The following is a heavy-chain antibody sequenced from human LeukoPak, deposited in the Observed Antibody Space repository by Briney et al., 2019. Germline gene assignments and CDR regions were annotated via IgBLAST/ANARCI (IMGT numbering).Heavy chain of an antibody. V-gene: IGHV4-39*07. CDR2: IYYSGST. CDR3: ARVPAYYYENPPH. J-gene: IGHJ4*02. CDR1: GGSISSSSYY. D-gene: IGHD3-22*01. Sequence: KSSETLSLTCTVSGGSISSSSYYWGWIRQPPGKGLEWIGSIYYSGSTYYNPSLKSRVTISVDTSKNQFSLKLSSVTAADTAVYYCARVPAYYYENPPHWGQGTLVTVSS.